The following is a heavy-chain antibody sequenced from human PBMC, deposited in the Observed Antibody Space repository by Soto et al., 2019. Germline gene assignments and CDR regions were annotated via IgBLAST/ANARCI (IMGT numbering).Heavy chain of an antibody. V-gene: IGHV3-72*01. CDR3: TRGYSGIDIYAFDI. D-gene: IGHD1-26*01. CDR1: GSTFSDHY. CDR2: SGNRANSDTT. J-gene: IGHJ3*02. Sequence: DWTGGSLRLSCAASGSTFSDHYMDWVRQAPGKGLEWVGRSGNRANSDTTEYGSSVKGRFTISRDDSKNSMYLQMNSLKTEDTAVYYCTRGYSGIDIYAFDIWGQGTLVTVSA.